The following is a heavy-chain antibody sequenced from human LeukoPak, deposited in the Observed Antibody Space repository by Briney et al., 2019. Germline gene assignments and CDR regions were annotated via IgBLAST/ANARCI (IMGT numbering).Heavy chain of an antibody. CDR2: MNPNSANT. D-gene: IGHD1-14*01. CDR1: GYTFTSYD. CDR3: ARTLPGGVVDY. Sequence: ASVKVSCKASGYTFTSYDINWVRQATGQGLEWTGWMNPNSANTGYAQKFQGRVTISRDTSKSTAYMELSSLRSGDTAVYYCARTLPGGVVDYWGQGTLVTVSS. J-gene: IGHJ4*02. V-gene: IGHV1-8*03.